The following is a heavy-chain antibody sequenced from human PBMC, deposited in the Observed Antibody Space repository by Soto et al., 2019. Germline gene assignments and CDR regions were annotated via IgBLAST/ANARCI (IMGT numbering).Heavy chain of an antibody. Sequence: ASVKVSCKASGYTFTHHFIHWVRQSPGQGLEWVGVSNPSGGSTNYAQKFQGRVTITADESTSTAYMELSSLRSEDTAVYYCATYGGNPFFDYWGQGTLVTVSS. D-gene: IGHD4-17*01. CDR3: ATYGGNPFFDY. CDR2: SNPSGGST. J-gene: IGHJ4*02. V-gene: IGHV1-46*01. CDR1: GYTFTHHF.